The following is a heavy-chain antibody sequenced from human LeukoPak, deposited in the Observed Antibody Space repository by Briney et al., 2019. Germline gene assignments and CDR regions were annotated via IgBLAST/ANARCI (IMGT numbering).Heavy chain of an antibody. J-gene: IGHJ4*02. CDR1: GFNFVNTW. V-gene: IGHV3-74*01. D-gene: IGHD2-21*01. CDR3: ARERGVSHPFDY. CDR2: IKNDGSGI. Sequence: GGSLRLSCAASGFNFVNTWMHWVRQAPGKGLVWVARIKNDGSGIIYADSVEGRFTISRDNSRNTLYLQMDSLRAEDTAVYYCARERGVSHPFDYWGQGTLVTVSS.